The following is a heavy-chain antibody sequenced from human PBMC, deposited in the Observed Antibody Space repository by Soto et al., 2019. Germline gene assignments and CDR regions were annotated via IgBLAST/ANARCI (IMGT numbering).Heavy chain of an antibody. Sequence: PGGSLRLSCATSGFTFTSYEFNWVRQAPGKGLEWISYIDASGTNIYYAHSVKGRFTVSRDNAKNALYLQMNSLRAEDTAIYYCAREELNCGGDCFAFWGQGALVTVSS. CDR1: GFTFTSYE. J-gene: IGHJ4*02. D-gene: IGHD2-21*01. V-gene: IGHV3-48*03. CDR2: IDASGTNI. CDR3: AREELNCGGDCFAF.